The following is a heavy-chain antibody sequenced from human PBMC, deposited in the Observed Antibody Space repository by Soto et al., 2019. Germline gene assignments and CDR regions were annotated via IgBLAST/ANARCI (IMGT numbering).Heavy chain of an antibody. CDR3: AKAWGESYPGSRVCDF. J-gene: IGHJ4*02. D-gene: IGHD3-10*01. CDR2: ITNRGGDT. Sequence: EVQLLESGGDLVQPGGSLRLSCAASGFTFSSYAMTWVRQAPGEGLEWVAVITNRGGDTLHADSVKGRFTISRDNSKNTLYLQMISLRVEDTAKYYCAKAWGESYPGSRVCDFWGQGTRVTVSS. CDR1: GFTFSSYA. V-gene: IGHV3-23*01.